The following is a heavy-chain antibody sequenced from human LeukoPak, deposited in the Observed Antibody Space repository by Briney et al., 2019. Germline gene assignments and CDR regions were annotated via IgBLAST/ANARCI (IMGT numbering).Heavy chain of an antibody. Sequence: PGESLRLSCAASGFAFNTYSMNWVRQAPGKGLQWVADIKQDETEKYYVDSVKGRFTISRDNAKNSMYLQMNSLRAEDTAVYYCARISSGWYVYWGQGTLVTVSS. CDR1: GFAFNTYS. D-gene: IGHD6-19*01. V-gene: IGHV3-7*01. J-gene: IGHJ4*02. CDR2: IKQDETEK. CDR3: ARISSGWYVY.